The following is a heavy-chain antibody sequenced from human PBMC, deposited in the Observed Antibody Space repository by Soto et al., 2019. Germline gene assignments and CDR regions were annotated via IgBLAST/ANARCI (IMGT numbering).Heavy chain of an antibody. CDR2: INAGNGNT. CDR1: GYTFTSYA. Sequence: ASVKVSCKASGYTFTSYAMHWVRQAPGQRLEWMGWINAGNGNTKYSQKFQGRVTITRDTSASTAYMELSSLRSEDTAVYYCARVDMITFGGVIVPSGFDYWGQGNLVTVSS. V-gene: IGHV1-3*01. D-gene: IGHD3-16*02. CDR3: ARVDMITFGGVIVPSGFDY. J-gene: IGHJ4*02.